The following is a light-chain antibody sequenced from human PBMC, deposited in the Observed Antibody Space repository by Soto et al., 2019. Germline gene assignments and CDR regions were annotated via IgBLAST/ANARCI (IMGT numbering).Light chain of an antibody. CDR1: QTINNN. CDR2: VAS. J-gene: IGKJ1*01. Sequence: MTQAPATLSVSPGERATLSCRASQTINNNIAWYQLKDGQVPRLLIYVASTRATDIPARFSVSGSGTEFTPTIRSLQSEDFAEYHCQQYNNWPQTFGQGATVDMK. V-gene: IGKV3-15*01. CDR3: QQYNNWPQT.